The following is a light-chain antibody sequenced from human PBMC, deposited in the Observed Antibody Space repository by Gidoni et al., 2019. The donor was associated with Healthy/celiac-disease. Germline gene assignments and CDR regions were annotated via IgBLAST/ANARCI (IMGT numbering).Light chain of an antibody. CDR3: VLYMGSGSWV. J-gene: IGLJ3*02. V-gene: IGLV8-61*01. CDR2: STN. CDR1: SGSVSTIYY. Sequence: QTVVTQEPSFSVSPGGTVTLTCGLSSGSVSTIYYPRWYQQTPGQAPRTLIYSTNTRSSGVPDRFSGSILGNKAALTITGAQADDESDYYCVLYMGSGSWVFGGGTKLTVL.